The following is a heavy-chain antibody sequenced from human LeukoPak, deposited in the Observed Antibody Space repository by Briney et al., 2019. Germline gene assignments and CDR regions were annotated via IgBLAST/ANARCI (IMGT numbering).Heavy chain of an antibody. V-gene: IGHV1-2*02. CDR2: IKPTSGGT. CDR3: ARAPGTYYYDSSGPEGWFDP. J-gene: IGHJ5*02. Sequence: ASVKVSCKTSGYTFTGYFMHWVRQAPGHGLEWMGWIKPTSGGTNYAQSFQGRVTMTRDTSISTAYMELSRLRSDDTAVYYCARAPGTYYYDSSGPEGWFDPWGQGTLVTVSS. D-gene: IGHD3-22*01. CDR1: GYTFTGYF.